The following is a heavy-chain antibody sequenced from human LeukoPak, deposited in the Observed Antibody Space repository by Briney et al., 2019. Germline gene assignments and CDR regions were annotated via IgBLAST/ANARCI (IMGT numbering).Heavy chain of an antibody. V-gene: IGHV3-30-3*01. CDR3: AREGAPVRYYDRGDY. CDR2: ISYDGSNK. D-gene: IGHD3-22*01. CDR1: GFPFSSYA. Sequence: PGRSLRLSCAASGFPFSSYAMHWVRQAPGKGLEWVAVISYDGSNKYYADSVKGRFTISRDNSKNTLYLQMNSLRAEDTAVYYCAREGAPVRYYDRGDYWGQGTLVTVSS. J-gene: IGHJ4*02.